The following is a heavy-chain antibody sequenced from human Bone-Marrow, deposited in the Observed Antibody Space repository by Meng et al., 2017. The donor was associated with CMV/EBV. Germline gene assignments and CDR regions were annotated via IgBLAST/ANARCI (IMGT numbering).Heavy chain of an antibody. CDR3: TPDTPPHWVFDH. V-gene: IGHV3-15*01. D-gene: IGHD7-27*01. CDR1: GFTFSKAW. CDR2: IKSITDGGTT. Sequence: GESLKISCEASGFTFSKAWMSWVRQAVGKRLEWVGRIKSITDGGTTHYAAPVQDRFTISRDDSKNTLYLQMNSLKTEDTAVYYCTPDTPPHWVFDHWGQGTLVTVSS. J-gene: IGHJ4*02.